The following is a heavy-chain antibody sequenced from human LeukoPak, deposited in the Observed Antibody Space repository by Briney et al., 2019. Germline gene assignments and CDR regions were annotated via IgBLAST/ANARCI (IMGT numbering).Heavy chain of an antibody. D-gene: IGHD2-21*02. CDR1: GFTFRSYG. CDR3: ATVRGCGGDCYYIDY. CDR2: IWYDGGNK. Sequence: GGSLRLSCAASGFTFRSYGMHWVRQAPGKGLGWVAIIWYDGGNKYYADSVKGRITISRDNSKNTLYLQMNSLRAEDTAVYYCATVRGCGGDCYYIDYWGQGTLVTVSS. J-gene: IGHJ4*02. V-gene: IGHV3-33*01.